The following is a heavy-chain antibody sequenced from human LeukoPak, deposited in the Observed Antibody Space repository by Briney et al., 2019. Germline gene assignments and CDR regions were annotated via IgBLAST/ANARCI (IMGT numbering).Heavy chain of an antibody. V-gene: IGHV3-33*06. CDR1: GFTFSSYA. Sequence: GGSLRLSCAASGFTFSSYAMSWVRQAPGKGLEWVAVIWYDGSNKYYADSVKGRFTISRDNSKNTLYLQMNSLRAEDTAVYYCAKDMMRGYSYGSERFDYWGQGTLVTVSS. J-gene: IGHJ4*02. D-gene: IGHD5-18*01. CDR2: IWYDGSNK. CDR3: AKDMMRGYSYGSERFDY.